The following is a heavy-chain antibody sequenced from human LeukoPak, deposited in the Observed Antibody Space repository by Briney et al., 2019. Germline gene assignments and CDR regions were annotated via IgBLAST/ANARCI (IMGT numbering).Heavy chain of an antibody. Sequence: GGSLRLSCAASGFTFSSYGMHWVRQAPGKGLEWVAVISYDGSNKYYADSVKGRFTISRDNSKNTLYLQMNSLRAEDTAVYYCAKDFNSGGSSPPAFDYWGQGTLVTVSS. V-gene: IGHV3-30*18. CDR2: ISYDGSNK. CDR1: GFTFSSYG. D-gene: IGHD1-26*01. J-gene: IGHJ4*02. CDR3: AKDFNSGGSSPPAFDY.